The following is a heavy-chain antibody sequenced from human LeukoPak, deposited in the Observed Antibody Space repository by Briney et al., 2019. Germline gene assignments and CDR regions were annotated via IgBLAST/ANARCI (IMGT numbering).Heavy chain of an antibody. CDR1: GFTFGNYD. CDR3: ARAQTYGDSRLLLDD. Sequence: GGSLRLSCAASGFTFGNYDMSWVRHAPGKGLEWVSGINLNGGSTGYADSVEGRFTITRDNAKNSQYLQMNSLRVEDTAFYYCARAQTYGDSRLLLDDWGQGTLVTVSS. V-gene: IGHV3-20*04. J-gene: IGHJ4*02. D-gene: IGHD2-21*02. CDR2: INLNGGST.